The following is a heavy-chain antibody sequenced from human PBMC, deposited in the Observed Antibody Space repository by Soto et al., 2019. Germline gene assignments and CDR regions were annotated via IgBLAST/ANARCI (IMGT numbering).Heavy chain of an antibody. J-gene: IGHJ6*02. CDR3: ARDLKSMVRGGAVQKRYYYGMDV. CDR2: ISAYNGNT. Sequence: ASVKVSCKASGYTFTSYGISWVRQAPGQGLEWMGWISAYNGNTNYAQKLQGRVTMTTDTSTSTAYMELRSLRSDDTAVYYCARDLKSMVRGGAVQKRYYYGMDVWGQGTTVTVSS. D-gene: IGHD3-10*01. CDR1: GYTFTSYG. V-gene: IGHV1-18*04.